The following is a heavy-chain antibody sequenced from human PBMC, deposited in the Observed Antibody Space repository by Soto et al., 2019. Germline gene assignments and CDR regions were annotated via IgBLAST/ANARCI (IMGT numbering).Heavy chain of an antibody. CDR3: ARDGYGSGSSNYYMDV. D-gene: IGHD3-10*01. CDR2: ISSNGGST. Sequence: PGGSLRLSCAASGFTFSGYAMHWVRQAPGKGLEYVSAISSNGGSTYYANSVKGRFTISRDNSKNTLYLQMGSLRAEDMAVYYCARDGYGSGSSNYYMDVWGKGTTVTVSS. J-gene: IGHJ6*03. V-gene: IGHV3-64*01. CDR1: GFTFSGYA.